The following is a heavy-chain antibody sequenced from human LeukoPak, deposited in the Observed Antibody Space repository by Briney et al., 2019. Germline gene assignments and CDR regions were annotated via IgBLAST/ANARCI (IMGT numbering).Heavy chain of an antibody. CDR2: ISGTYTST. D-gene: IGHD3-16*01. CDR3: ARGRGWVDY. Sequence: GGSLRLSCAASGFTFNIFGMSWVRQAPGKGLEWVSSISGTYTSTYYADSVKGRFTISRDNSKNTLYLQMNSLRVDDMAVYYCARGRGWVDYWGQGTLVTVSS. CDR1: GFTFNIFG. V-gene: IGHV3-23*01. J-gene: IGHJ4*02.